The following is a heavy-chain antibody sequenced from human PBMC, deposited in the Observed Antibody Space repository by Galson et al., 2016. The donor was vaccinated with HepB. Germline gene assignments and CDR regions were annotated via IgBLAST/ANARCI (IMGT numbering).Heavy chain of an antibody. V-gene: IGHV4-59*12. CDR2: ISNSGST. CDR3: AREGGPNGGYHLDY. CDR1: GGSISNNS. D-gene: IGHD3-22*01. J-gene: IGHJ4*02. Sequence: SETLSLTCTVSGGSISNNSWNWIRQPPGKGLEWIGYISNSGSTNYNPSLKSRVTISVDTSKNQFSLNLSSVTAADTAVYYCAREGGPNGGYHLDYWGQGTRVTVSS.